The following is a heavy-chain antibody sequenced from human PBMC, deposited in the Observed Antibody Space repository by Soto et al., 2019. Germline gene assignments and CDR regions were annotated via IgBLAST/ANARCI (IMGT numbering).Heavy chain of an antibody. Sequence: SETLSLTCTVSGGSISSSSYYWGWIRQPPGKGLEWIGSIYYSGSTYYNPSLKSRVTISVDTSKNQFSLKLSSVTAADTAVYYCASARDPGRFDPWGQGTLVTVSS. CDR1: GGSISSSSYY. V-gene: IGHV4-39*01. CDR3: ASARDPGRFDP. J-gene: IGHJ5*02. CDR2: IYYSGST.